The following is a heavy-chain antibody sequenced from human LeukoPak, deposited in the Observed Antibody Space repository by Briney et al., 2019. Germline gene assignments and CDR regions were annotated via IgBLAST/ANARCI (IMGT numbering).Heavy chain of an antibody. V-gene: IGHV3-48*03. CDR3: ARTKEMASISYFDS. CDR2: IDSSGSNI. CDR1: GFPFGDYA. Sequence: GRSLRLSCVGSGFPFGDYAMHWVRQIPGKGLEWVSYIDSSGSNIHYADSVKGRFTISRDNAKNSLYLQMNSLRAEDTAVYYCARTKEMASISYFDSWGQGTLVTVSS. J-gene: IGHJ4*02. D-gene: IGHD5-24*01.